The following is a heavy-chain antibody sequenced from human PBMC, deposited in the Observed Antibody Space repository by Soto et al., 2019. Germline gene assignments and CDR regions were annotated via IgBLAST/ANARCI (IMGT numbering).Heavy chain of an antibody. CDR2: ISYDGSNK. D-gene: IGHD1-26*01. Sequence: QVQLVESGGGVVQPGRSLRLSCAASGFTFSSYGMHWVRQAPGKGLEWVAVISYDGSNKYYADSVKGRFTISRDNSKNTLYQQMNSLRTEDTAVYYCAKEYPSGTYGYWGQGTLVTVSS. CDR1: GFTFSSYG. CDR3: AKEYPSGTYGY. V-gene: IGHV3-30*18. J-gene: IGHJ4*02.